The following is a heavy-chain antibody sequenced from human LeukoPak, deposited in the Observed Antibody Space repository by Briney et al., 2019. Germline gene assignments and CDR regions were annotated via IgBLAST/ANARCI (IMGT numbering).Heavy chain of an antibody. CDR3: VRDPGMAAAGTSHFDF. Sequence: PGGSLRLSCAASGFTLTVLPMHWVRQAPGHGMEWVAMISSDGSIKYYADSVRGRFTISRDKSKDAVYLETNSLRSDDTAVYYCVRDPGMAAAGTSHFDFWGQGTLLIVSS. V-gene: IGHV3-30*04. J-gene: IGHJ4*01. CDR2: ISSDGSIK. CDR1: GFTLTVLP. D-gene: IGHD6-13*01.